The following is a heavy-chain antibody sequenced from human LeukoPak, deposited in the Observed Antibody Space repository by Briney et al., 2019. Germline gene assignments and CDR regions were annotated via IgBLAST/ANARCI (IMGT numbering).Heavy chain of an antibody. CDR1: GFTLRSHS. CDR2: ISSTSSTI. D-gene: IGHD6-13*01. CDR3: ARDERGYSPY. J-gene: IGHJ4*02. Sequence: GGSLRLSCVASGFTLRSHSMNWVRQAPGKGLEWVSFISSTSSTIYYADSVKGRFTISRDNAKNSLYLQMNNLRAEDTAIYYCARDERGYSPYWGQGTLVTVSS. V-gene: IGHV3-48*04.